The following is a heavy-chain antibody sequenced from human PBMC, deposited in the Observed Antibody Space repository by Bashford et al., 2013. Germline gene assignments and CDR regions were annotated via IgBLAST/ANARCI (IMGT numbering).Heavy chain of an antibody. CDR2: IKSKTDGGTI. V-gene: IGHV3-15*01. J-gene: IGHJ1*01. CDR3: ASEYSRSSGEYFQH. D-gene: IGHD6-6*01. Sequence: VRQAPGKGLEWVGRIKSKTDGGTIEYAAPVKGRFTISRDDSKATLYLQMNSLRAEDTGIYYCASEYSRSSGEYFQHWGQGALVTVSS.